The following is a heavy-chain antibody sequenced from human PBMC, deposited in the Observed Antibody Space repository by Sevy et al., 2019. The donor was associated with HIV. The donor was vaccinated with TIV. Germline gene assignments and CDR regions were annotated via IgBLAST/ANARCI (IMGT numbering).Heavy chain of an antibody. V-gene: IGHV1-69*13. J-gene: IGHJ5*02. D-gene: IGHD2-2*01. Sequence: ASVKVSCKASGDTFSSYAISWVRQAPGQGLEWMGGIIPIFGTANYAQKFQGRVTITADESTSTAYTELGSLRSEDTAVYYCARSTEYCSSTSCYYWFDPWGQGTLVTVSS. CDR1: GDTFSSYA. CDR2: IIPIFGTA. CDR3: ARSTEYCSSTSCYYWFDP.